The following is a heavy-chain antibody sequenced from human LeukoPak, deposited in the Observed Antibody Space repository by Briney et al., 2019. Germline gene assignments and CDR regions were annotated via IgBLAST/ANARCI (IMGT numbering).Heavy chain of an antibody. J-gene: IGHJ6*03. D-gene: IGHD2-21*02. Sequence: SETLSLTCAVYGGSITGYYWSWIRQTPGKGLEWIGYIYTSGSTNYNPSLKSRVTISVDTSKNQFSLKLSCVTAADTAVYYCARRVVVVTALDYYYYMDVWGKGTTVTVSS. CDR1: GGSITGYY. CDR2: IYTSGST. V-gene: IGHV4-4*09. CDR3: ARRVVVVTALDYYYYMDV.